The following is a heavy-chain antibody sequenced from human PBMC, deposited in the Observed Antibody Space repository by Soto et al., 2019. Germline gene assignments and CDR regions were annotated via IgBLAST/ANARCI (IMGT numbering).Heavy chain of an antibody. CDR3: ARDGDFWRWDY. J-gene: IGHJ4*02. CDR1: GDTFTSYY. V-gene: IGHV1-46*01. CDR2: INPTGGST. D-gene: IGHD3-3*01. Sequence: ASVKVCCKASGDTFTSYYMHWVRQAPGQGLEWMGIINPTGGSTTYAQKFQGRVTMTRDTPTSTVYMELSSLRFEDTAVYYCARDGDFWRWDYWGQGTQVTVSS.